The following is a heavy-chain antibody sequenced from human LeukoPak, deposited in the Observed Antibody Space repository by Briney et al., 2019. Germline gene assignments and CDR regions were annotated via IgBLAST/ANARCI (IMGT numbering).Heavy chain of an antibody. CDR1: GGTFSSYA. Sequence: SVKVSCKASGGTFSSYAISCGRATPGEGLGWMGGIIPIFGAANYAQKFQGRVTITADESTSTVYMELSSLRSEDTAVYYCALSVVGATYDAFDIWGQGTMVTVSS. V-gene: IGHV1-69*01. D-gene: IGHD1-26*01. CDR3: ALSVVGATYDAFDI. CDR2: IIPIFGAA. J-gene: IGHJ3*02.